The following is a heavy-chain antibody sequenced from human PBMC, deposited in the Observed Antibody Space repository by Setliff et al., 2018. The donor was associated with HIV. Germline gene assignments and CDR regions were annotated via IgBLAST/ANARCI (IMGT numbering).Heavy chain of an antibody. V-gene: IGHV4-38-2*01. J-gene: IGHJ4*02. CDR1: ASSISSDYC. CDR3: ARHLLRGYIYIVFDY. D-gene: IGHD5-18*01. Sequence: PSETLSLTCAVSASSISSDYCWGWIRQPPGKGLEWIGSTHHSGSTYYNPSLNSRVTISVDTSKNHFSLKLRSVTAADTAVYYCARHLLRGYIYIVFDYWGQGTQVTVSS. CDR2: THHSGST.